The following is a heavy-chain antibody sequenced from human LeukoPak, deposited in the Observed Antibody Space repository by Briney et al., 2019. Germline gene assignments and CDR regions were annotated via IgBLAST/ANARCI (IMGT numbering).Heavy chain of an antibody. Sequence: PGGSLRLSCEGSAFTFSGHWMNWVRQTPGKGLEWVASIKEDGSVRQYVDSVKGRFSISRDNTKGSLFLQLNSLRAEDTAVYYCVPRSRGMDVWGQGTTVIVSS. CDR2: IKEDGSVR. V-gene: IGHV3-7*03. D-gene: IGHD3-10*01. CDR1: AFTFSGHW. J-gene: IGHJ6*02. CDR3: VPRSRGMDV.